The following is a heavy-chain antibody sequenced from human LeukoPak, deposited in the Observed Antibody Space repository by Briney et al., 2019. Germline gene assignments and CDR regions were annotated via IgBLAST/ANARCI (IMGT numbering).Heavy chain of an antibody. CDR1: GFTFSSYG. CDR3: ARDRVVTMEGDV. V-gene: IGHV3-33*01. Sequence: GGSLRLSCAAPGFTFSSYGMHWVRQAPGKGLEWVAVIWYDGSNKYYADSVKGRFTISRDNSKNTLYLQMNSLRAEDTAVYYCARDRVVTMEGDVWGQGTTVTVSS. D-gene: IGHD3-10*01. J-gene: IGHJ6*02. CDR2: IWYDGSNK.